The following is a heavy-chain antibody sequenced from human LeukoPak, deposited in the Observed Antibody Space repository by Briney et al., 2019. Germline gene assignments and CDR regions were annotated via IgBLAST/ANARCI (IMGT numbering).Heavy chain of an antibody. J-gene: IGHJ3*02. Sequence: SVKVSCKASGGTFSSYAISWVRQAPGQGLEWMGGIIPIFGTANYAQKFQGRVTITADESTSTAYMELSSLRSEDTAVYYCAREWDGYKNEAFDIWGQGTMVTVSS. CDR1: GGTFSSYA. V-gene: IGHV1-69*13. D-gene: IGHD5-24*01. CDR2: IIPIFGTA. CDR3: AREWDGYKNEAFDI.